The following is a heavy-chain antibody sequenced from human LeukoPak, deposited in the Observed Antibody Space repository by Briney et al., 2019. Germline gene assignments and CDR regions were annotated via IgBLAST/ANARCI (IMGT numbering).Heavy chain of an antibody. D-gene: IGHD6-19*01. CDR2: INPNSGGT. CDR3: ARDQRAVADFDY. V-gene: IGHV1-2*06. Sequence: ASVKVSCKASGYTFTGYYMHWVRPARGQGVEWMGRINPNSGGTNYVQKFQGRVTMTRDTSISTAYMELSRLRSDDTAVYYCARDQRAVADFDYWGQGTLVTVSS. CDR1: GYTFTGYY. J-gene: IGHJ4*02.